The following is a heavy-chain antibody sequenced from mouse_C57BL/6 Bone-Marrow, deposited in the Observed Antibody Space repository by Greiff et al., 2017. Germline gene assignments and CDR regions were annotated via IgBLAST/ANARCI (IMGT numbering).Heavy chain of an antibody. CDR2: INPGSGGT. CDR1: GYAFTNYL. CDR3: ARYYGSSYYYFDY. Sequence: QVQLKESGAELVRPGTSVKVSCKASGYAFTNYLIEWVKQRPGQGLEWIGVINPGSGGTNYNEKFKGKATLTADKSSSTAYMQLSSLTSEDSAVYFCARYYGSSYYYFDYWGQGTTLTVSS. V-gene: IGHV1-54*01. J-gene: IGHJ2*01. D-gene: IGHD1-1*01.